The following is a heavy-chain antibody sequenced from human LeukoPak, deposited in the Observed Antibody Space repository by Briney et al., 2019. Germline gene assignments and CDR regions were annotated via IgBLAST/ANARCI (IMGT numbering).Heavy chain of an antibody. CDR3: ARDIEYCSSTSCYPNWFDP. CDR1: GFTFSSYS. D-gene: IGHD2-2*01. Sequence: PGGSLRLSCAASGFTFSSYSMNWVRQAPGKGLEWVSSISSSSSYIYYADSVKGRFTISRDNAKNSLYLQMNSLRAEDTAVYYCARDIEYCSSTSCYPNWFDPWGQGTLVTVSS. V-gene: IGHV3-21*01. CDR2: ISSSSSYI. J-gene: IGHJ5*02.